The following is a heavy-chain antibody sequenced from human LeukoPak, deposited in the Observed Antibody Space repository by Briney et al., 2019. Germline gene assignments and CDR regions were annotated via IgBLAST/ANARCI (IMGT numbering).Heavy chain of an antibody. J-gene: IGHJ4*02. Sequence: GASVKVSCQASGYTFTGYYMHWVRQAPAQGLEWMGWINPNSGGTNYAQKFLGRVTMTRDTSSSTAYMGLSRLRSDDTAVYYCARVPRGGTYYLYYFDNWGQGTLVTVSS. CDR2: INPNSGGT. CDR3: ARVPRGGTYYLYYFDN. D-gene: IGHD3-10*01. V-gene: IGHV1-2*02. CDR1: GYTFTGYY.